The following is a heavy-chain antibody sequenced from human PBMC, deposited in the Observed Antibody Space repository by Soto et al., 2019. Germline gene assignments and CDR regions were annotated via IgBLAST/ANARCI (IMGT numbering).Heavy chain of an antibody. J-gene: IGHJ5*02. CDR1: GGSISNYY. CDR3: ARLGGYYQAFDP. CDR2: IYYAGTT. Sequence: QVQLQESGPGLVKPSETLSLTCTVSGGSISNYYWGWLRRPPGKGLEWIGYIYYAGTTTYNPSLKCRVPISLETSNNLFSLRLTSVTAADTAVYYCARLGGYYQAFDPWVRVTLVSVSS. V-gene: IGHV4-59*08. D-gene: IGHD3-3*01.